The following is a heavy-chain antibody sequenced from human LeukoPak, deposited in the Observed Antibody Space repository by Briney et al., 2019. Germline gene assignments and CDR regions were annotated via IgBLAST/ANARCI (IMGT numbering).Heavy chain of an antibody. CDR2: TYYRAGLFN. J-gene: IGHJ6*02. CDR1: GNSVSSNSAA. CDR3: AREATGYCSGASCHDLKGYYYCYGMDV. Sequence: SQTLSLTCAISGNSVSSNSAAWNWIRQSPSRGLEWLGRTYYRAGLFNDYAVSVKSRIIINPDTSKNQFSLQLKSVTPEDTVVYYCAREATGYCSGASCHDLKGYYYCYGMDVWGQGTTVTV. V-gene: IGHV6-1*01. D-gene: IGHD2-15*01.